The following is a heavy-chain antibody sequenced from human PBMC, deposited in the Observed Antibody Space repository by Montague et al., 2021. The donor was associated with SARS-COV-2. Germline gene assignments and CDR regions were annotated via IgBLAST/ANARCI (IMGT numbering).Heavy chain of an antibody. CDR1: GFTFNNYW. CDR2: IKQDGSEA. Sequence: SLRLSCAASGFTFNNYWMNWVRQTPGKGLEWVANIKQDGSEAYYMDSVKGRFTISRDNAKKSLHLQMNRLRDEDTAVYYCATLIYRYGAFDYGGQGTLVIVSS. CDR3: ATLIYRYGAFDY. D-gene: IGHD4/OR15-4a*01. V-gene: IGHV3-7*01. J-gene: IGHJ4*02.